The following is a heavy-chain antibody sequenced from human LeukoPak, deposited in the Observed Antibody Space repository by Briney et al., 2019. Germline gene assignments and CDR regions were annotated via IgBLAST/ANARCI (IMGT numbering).Heavy chain of an antibody. CDR1: GGTFSSYA. Sequence: SVKVSCKASGGTFSSYAISWVRQAPGQGLEWMGGIIPILGTANYAQKFQGRVTITADESTSTAYMELSSLRSEDTAVYYCARVTMVRGAKGYYYGMDVWGKGTTVTVSS. D-gene: IGHD3-10*01. CDR3: ARVTMVRGAKGYYYGMDV. V-gene: IGHV1-69*13. CDR2: IIPILGTA. J-gene: IGHJ6*04.